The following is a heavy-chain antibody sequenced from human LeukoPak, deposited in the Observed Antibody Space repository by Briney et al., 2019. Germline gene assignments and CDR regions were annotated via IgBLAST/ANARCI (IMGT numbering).Heavy chain of an antibody. J-gene: IGHJ4*02. D-gene: IGHD2-2*01. CDR1: GFTFSSYA. CDR2: IIGSGGST. Sequence: PGGSLRLSCAASGFTFSSYAMNWVRQAPGKWLEWVSGIIGSGGSTYYADSVKGRFTISRDNSKNTLYVQMNSLRGEDTAVYYCAKDNDGAVPALIDYWGQGTLVTVSS. CDR3: AKDNDGAVPALIDY. V-gene: IGHV3-23*01.